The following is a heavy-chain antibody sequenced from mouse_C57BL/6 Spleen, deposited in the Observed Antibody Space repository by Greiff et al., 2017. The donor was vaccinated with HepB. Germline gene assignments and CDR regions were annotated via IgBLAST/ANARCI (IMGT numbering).Heavy chain of an antibody. CDR3: ARGVLDAMDY. J-gene: IGHJ4*01. CDR1: GYAFSSSW. CDR2: IYPGDGDT. V-gene: IGHV1-82*01. Sequence: QVQLKESGPELVKPGASVKISCKASGYAFSSSWMNWVKQRPGKGLEWIGRIYPGDGDTNYNGKFKGKATLTADKSSSTAYMQLSSLTSEDSAVSFCARGVLDAMDYWGQGTSVTVSS.